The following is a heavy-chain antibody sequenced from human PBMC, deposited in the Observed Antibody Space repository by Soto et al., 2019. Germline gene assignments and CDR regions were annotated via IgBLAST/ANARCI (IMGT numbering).Heavy chain of an antibody. CDR3: AKDRDTAMVTGY. V-gene: IGHV3-23*01. Sequence: GSLRLSCAASGFTFSSYAMSWVRRAPGKGLEWVSAISGSGGSTYYADSVKGRFTISRDNSKNTLYLQMNSLRAEDTAVYYCAKDRDTAMVTGYWGQGTLVTVSS. CDR1: GFTFSSYA. J-gene: IGHJ4*02. CDR2: ISGSGGST. D-gene: IGHD5-18*01.